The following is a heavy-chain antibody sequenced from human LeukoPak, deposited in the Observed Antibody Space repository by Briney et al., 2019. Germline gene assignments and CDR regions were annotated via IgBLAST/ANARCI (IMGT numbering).Heavy chain of an antibody. D-gene: IGHD4-11*01. V-gene: IGHV3-30*04. J-gene: IGHJ6*02. CDR3: VYPLWGRLHDYYGMDV. Sequence: PGKSLRLSCAASGFTFSGYPIHWVRQAPGKGPEWVTGISFDGSHKYYADSVKGRFTVSRDNSNKMLYLEMNSLRGEDTAVYYCVYPLWGRLHDYYGMDVWGQGTTVIVSS. CDR2: ISFDGSHK. CDR1: GFTFSGYP.